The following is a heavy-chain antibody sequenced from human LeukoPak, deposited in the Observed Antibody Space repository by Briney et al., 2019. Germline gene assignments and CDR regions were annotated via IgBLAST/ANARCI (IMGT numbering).Heavy chain of an antibody. CDR1: GFTFSSYG. CDR3: AYGSGSPFDY. V-gene: IGHV3-30*03. J-gene: IGHJ4*02. D-gene: IGHD3-10*01. Sequence: GGSLRLSCAASGFTFSSYGMHWVRQAPGKGLEWVAVISYDGTNKYYADSVKGRFTISRDNSKTTLYLQMNCLRAEDTAVYYCAYGSGSPFDYWGQGTLVTVSS. CDR2: ISYDGTNK.